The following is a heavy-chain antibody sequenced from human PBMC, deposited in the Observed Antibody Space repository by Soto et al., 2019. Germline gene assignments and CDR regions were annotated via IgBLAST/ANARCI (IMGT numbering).Heavy chain of an antibody. D-gene: IGHD2-15*01. CDR1: GGSLSGSY. J-gene: IGHJ4*02. CDR3: ASPGYCSDGTCYPDY. Sequence: SETLSLTCAVYGGSLSGSYRSWIRQPPGTGLEWIGEIHHSGSTYYNPSLKSRVTLSVDTSKNQFSLKLNSVTAADTAVYYCASPGYCSDGTCYPDYWGQGTLVTSPQ. CDR2: IHHSGST. V-gene: IGHV4-34*01.